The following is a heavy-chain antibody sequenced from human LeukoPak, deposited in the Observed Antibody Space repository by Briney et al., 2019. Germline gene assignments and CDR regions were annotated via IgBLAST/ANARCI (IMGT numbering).Heavy chain of an antibody. V-gene: IGHV4-34*01. J-gene: IGHJ6*03. Sequence: SETLSLTCAVYDGSFSGYYCSWIRQPPGKGLQWIGEINHSGSVNYNPSLKSRVTILLDTSKNQFSLKLSSVTAADTAVYYCARGGWAATPARDMDVWGKGTTVTVSS. D-gene: IGHD2-15*01. CDR2: INHSGSV. CDR3: ARGGWAATPARDMDV. CDR1: DGSFSGYY.